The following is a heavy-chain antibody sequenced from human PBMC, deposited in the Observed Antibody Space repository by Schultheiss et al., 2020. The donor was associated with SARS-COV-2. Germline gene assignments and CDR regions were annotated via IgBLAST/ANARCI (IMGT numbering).Heavy chain of an antibody. CDR3: ARDSNRWSLDY. V-gene: IGHV3-48*03. CDR2: IGGSGSNI. Sequence: GGSLRLSCAASGFTFSSHEMNWVRQAPGKGLEWVSYIGGSGSNIYYADSVKGRFTISRDNAKNSLYLQMNSLRAEDTALYYCARDSNRWSLDYWGQGTLVTVSS. D-gene: IGHD4-23*01. J-gene: IGHJ4*02. CDR1: GFTFSSHE.